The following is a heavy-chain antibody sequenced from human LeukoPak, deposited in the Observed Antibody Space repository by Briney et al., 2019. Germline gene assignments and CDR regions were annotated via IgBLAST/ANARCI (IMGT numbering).Heavy chain of an antibody. CDR1: GGSFSSYY. D-gene: IGHD3-3*01. CDR2: IYYSGST. J-gene: IGHJ4*02. Sequence: PSETLSLTCTVSGGSFSSYYWSWIRQPPGKGLEWIGHIYYSGSTNYNPSLKSRVTISVDTSKNQFSLKLSSVTAADTAVYYCARAPRSDFWSGSPYYFDYWGQGTLVTVSS. V-gene: IGHV4-59*01. CDR3: ARAPRSDFWSGSPYYFDY.